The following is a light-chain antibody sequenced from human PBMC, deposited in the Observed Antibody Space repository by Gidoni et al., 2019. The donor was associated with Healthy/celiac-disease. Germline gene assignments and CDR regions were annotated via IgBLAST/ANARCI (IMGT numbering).Light chain of an antibody. CDR3: QHGGT. CDR1: QSVLYSSNNKNY. Sequence: DIVMTQSPDSLAVSLGERATINCKSSQSVLYSSNNKNYLAWYQQKPGQPPKLLIYWASTRESGVPDRVSGSGSGTDFTLTISSLQAEDVAVYYCQHGGTFGQXTKVEIK. V-gene: IGKV4-1*01. CDR2: WAS. J-gene: IGKJ1*01.